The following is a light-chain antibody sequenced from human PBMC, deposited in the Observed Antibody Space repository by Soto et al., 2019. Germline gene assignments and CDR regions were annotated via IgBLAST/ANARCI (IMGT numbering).Light chain of an antibody. CDR1: QAISSS. V-gene: IGKV1-9*01. J-gene: IGKJ4*01. CDR2: AAS. CDR3: QQVNSYPLT. Sequence: IECTQCPSSLYSSVGDRVTITCRASQAISSSLAWYQQTPGKAPKFLIYAASTLQSGVPARFSGSGSGTDFTLTISSLQPEDFATYYCQQVNSYPLTFGGGTKVDI.